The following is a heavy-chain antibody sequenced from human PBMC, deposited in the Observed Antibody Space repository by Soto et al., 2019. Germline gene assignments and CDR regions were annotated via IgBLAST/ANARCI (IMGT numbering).Heavy chain of an antibody. D-gene: IGHD3-3*01. J-gene: IGHJ6*02. V-gene: IGHV3-30-3*01. CDR2: IPYDGTEK. CDR1: GFTFSSYA. Sequence: GGSLRLSCAVSGFTFSSYAMHWVRQAPGKGLEWMAGIPYDGTEKYQADSVKGRFTISRDNSQNMLFLHMSSLRPEDTAIYYCARATATAARFDYYYYGLDVWGQGTTVTVSS. CDR3: ARATATAARFDYYYYGLDV.